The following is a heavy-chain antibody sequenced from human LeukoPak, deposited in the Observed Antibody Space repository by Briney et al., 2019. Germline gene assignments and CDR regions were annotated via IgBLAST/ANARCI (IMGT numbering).Heavy chain of an antibody. CDR2: IFYGGST. Sequence: SETLSLTCTVSGDSIYNSDYYWGWIRRPPGKGLEWIGSIFYGGSTYYNPSLESRVTISIAPSKSQFSLNLRFVTAADTAVYYCARFGSRIGTGASFGFESWGQGTLVLVSS. V-gene: IGHV4-39*07. D-gene: IGHD3-10*01. CDR3: ARFGSRIGTGASFGFES. J-gene: IGHJ4*02. CDR1: GDSIYNSDYY.